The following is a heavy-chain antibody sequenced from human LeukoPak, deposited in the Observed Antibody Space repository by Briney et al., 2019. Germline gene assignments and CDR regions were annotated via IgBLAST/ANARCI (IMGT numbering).Heavy chain of an antibody. V-gene: IGHV3-66*01. CDR2: IYSGGST. CDR3: ARDSSSSPSYYFDY. Sequence: GGSLRLSCAASGFTVSSNYMSWVRQAPGKGLEWVSVIYSGGSTYYADSVKGRFTTSRDNSKNTLYLQMNSLRAEDTAVYYCARDSSSSPSYYFDYWGQGTLVTVSS. J-gene: IGHJ4*02. CDR1: GFTVSSNY. D-gene: IGHD6-13*01.